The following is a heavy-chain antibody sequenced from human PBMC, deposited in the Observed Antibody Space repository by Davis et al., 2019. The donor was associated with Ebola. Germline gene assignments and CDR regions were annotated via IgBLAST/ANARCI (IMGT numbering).Heavy chain of an antibody. CDR1: GGSISSNNW. J-gene: IGHJ6*03. V-gene: IGHV4-4*02. Sequence: PSETLSLTCAVSGGSISSNNWWSWVRQPPGKGLEWIGEIYHSGSTNYNPSLKSRVTISVDKSKNQFSLKLSSVTAADTAVYYCARDPKMHYFGSGSYGYMDVWGKGTTVTVSS. CDR3: ARDPKMHYFGSGSYGYMDV. D-gene: IGHD3-10*01. CDR2: IYHSGST.